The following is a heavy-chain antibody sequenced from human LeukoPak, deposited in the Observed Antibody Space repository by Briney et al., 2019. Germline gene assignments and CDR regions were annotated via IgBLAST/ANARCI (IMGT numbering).Heavy chain of an antibody. D-gene: IGHD6-6*01. V-gene: IGHV1-2*02. CDR2: INPNSGGT. Sequence: ASEKVSCKASGYTFTGYYMHWVRQAPGQGLEWMGWINPNSGGTNYAQKFQGRVTMTRDTSISTAYMELSSLRSEDTAVYYCARDPMTHYSSSDDAFDIWGQGTMVTVSS. CDR1: GYTFTGYY. J-gene: IGHJ3*02. CDR3: ARDPMTHYSSSDDAFDI.